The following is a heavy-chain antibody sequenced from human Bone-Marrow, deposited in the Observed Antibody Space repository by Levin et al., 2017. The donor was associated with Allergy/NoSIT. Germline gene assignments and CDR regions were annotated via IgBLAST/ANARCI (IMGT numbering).Heavy chain of an antibody. V-gene: IGHV4-59*01. CDR1: GGSISNYY. CDR3: ARGGGSSGGGGFDY. Sequence: SETLSLTCTVSGGSISNYYWSWIRQPPGKGLEWIGFIYYTGNTNYNPSLKSRVTISLDTSKNQFSLNLISVTAADTAVYYCARGGGSSGGGGFDYWGQGTLVTVSS. J-gene: IGHJ4*02. CDR2: IYYTGNT. D-gene: IGHD6-19*01.